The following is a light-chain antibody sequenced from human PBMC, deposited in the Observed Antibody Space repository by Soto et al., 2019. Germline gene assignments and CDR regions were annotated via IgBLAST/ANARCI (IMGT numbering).Light chain of an antibody. CDR3: SSYRNSNTQV. CDR2: EVS. V-gene: IGLV2-14*01. CDR1: SSDVGGYNY. J-gene: IGLJ3*02. Sequence: QSALTQPASVSGSPGQSITISCTGTSSDVGGYNYVSWYQQHPGKAPKLMIYEVSNRPSGVSNRFSASKSGNTASLTISGLQADDEADYYCSSYRNSNTQVFGGGTKVTVL.